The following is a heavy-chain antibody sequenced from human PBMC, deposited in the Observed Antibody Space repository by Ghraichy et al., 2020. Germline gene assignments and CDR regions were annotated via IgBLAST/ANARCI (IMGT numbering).Heavy chain of an antibody. Sequence: GGSLRLSCAVSGFTFSTYSMNWVRQAPGKGLEWVSSISSSSSHISYADSVKGRFTLSRDNAKNSLFLQMNSLRAEDTAVYYCARDRGGPDYYGSGSPTYFFYCGMDVWGQGTTVTVSS. CDR1: GFTFSTYS. J-gene: IGHJ6*02. D-gene: IGHD3-10*01. CDR2: ISSSSSHI. CDR3: ARDRGGPDYYGSGSPTYFFYCGMDV. V-gene: IGHV3-21*01.